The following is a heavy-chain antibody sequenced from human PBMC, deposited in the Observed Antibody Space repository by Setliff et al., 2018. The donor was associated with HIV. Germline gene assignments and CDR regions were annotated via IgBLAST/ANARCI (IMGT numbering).Heavy chain of an antibody. J-gene: IGHJ3*02. Sequence: GASVKVSCKASGYSFARYGLSWVRQAPGQGLEWMGWISGFNGHTKYAQSFQDRVAMTTETATSTAYMEMRSLRSDDTAVYFCARVPYRSAWFSGGHDAFDIWGQGTMVTVSS. V-gene: IGHV1-18*01. CDR1: GYSFARYG. D-gene: IGHD6-19*01. CDR3: ARVPYRSAWFSGGHDAFDI. CDR2: ISGFNGHT.